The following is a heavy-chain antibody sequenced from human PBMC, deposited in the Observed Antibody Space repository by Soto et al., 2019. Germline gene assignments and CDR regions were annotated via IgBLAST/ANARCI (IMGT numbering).Heavy chain of an antibody. CDR1: GFTVSNFY. Sequence: GSLRLSCAASGFTVSNFYISWIRQPPGKGLEWIGSMYYSGTTYYNPSLKSRVTISADTSMNQFSLALTSVTAADTAMYYCARGPTTEKVDSWGQGILVTVSS. J-gene: IGHJ4*02. V-gene: IGHV4-59*08. CDR3: ARGPTTEKVDS. CDR2: MYYSGTT.